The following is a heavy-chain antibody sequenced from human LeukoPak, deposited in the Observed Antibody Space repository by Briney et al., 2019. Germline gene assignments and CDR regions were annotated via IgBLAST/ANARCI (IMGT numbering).Heavy chain of an antibody. CDR2: INPNSGGT. CDR3: ARGPPLKYCSNTNCKPTFDP. CDR1: GYTFTSYD. J-gene: IGHJ5*02. V-gene: IGHV1-2*06. D-gene: IGHD2-2*01. Sequence: ASVKVSCKASGYTFTSYDINWVRQAPGQGLEWMGRINPNSGGTNYAQQFQGRVTMTRDTSISTAYMELSRLRSDDTAVYYCARGPPLKYCSNTNCKPTFDPWGQGTLVTVSS.